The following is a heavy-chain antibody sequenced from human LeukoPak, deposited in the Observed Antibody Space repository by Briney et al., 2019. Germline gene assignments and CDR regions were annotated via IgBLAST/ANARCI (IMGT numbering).Heavy chain of an antibody. Sequence: GASVKVSCKASGYTFTGYYMHWVRQAPGQGLEWMGWINPNSGGTNYAQKFQGRVTMTRDTSISTAYMELSRLRSDDTAVYYCARQVEEVIRYHGMDVWGQGTTVTVS. CDR2: INPNSGGT. J-gene: IGHJ6*02. CDR3: ARQVEEVIRYHGMDV. CDR1: GYTFTGYY. V-gene: IGHV1-2*02. D-gene: IGHD3-10*01.